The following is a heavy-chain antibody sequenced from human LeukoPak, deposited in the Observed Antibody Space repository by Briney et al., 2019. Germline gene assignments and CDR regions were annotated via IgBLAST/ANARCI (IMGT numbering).Heavy chain of an antibody. CDR1: GFTSSNYA. Sequence: GGSLRLSCAASGFTSSNYAMNWVRQAPGKGLEWVSAISGSGADTYYADSVKGRFTVSRDNSKNTLYLQMNSLRAEDTAIYFCAKELRRSPTYYFNYWGQGTLVTVSS. J-gene: IGHJ4*02. CDR2: ISGSGADT. V-gene: IGHV3-23*01. D-gene: IGHD2-15*01. CDR3: AKELRRSPTYYFNY.